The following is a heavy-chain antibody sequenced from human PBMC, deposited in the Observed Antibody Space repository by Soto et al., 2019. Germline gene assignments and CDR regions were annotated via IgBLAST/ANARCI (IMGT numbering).Heavy chain of an antibody. CDR2: IIPIFGTA. CDR3: ARVRRITMVRGVIMDYYYGMDV. V-gene: IGHV1-69*13. Sequence: SVKVSCKASGGTFSSYAISWVRQAPGQGLEWMGGIIPIFGTANYAQKFQGRVTITADESTSTAYMELSSLRSEDTAVYYCARVRRITMVRGVIMDYYYGMDVWGQGTTVTVS. D-gene: IGHD3-10*01. CDR1: GGTFSSYA. J-gene: IGHJ6*02.